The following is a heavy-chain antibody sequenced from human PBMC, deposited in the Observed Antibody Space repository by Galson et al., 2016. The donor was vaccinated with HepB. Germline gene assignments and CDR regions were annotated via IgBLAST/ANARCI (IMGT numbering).Heavy chain of an antibody. CDR1: GFTFSDYY. CDR2: IGMSDTTI. J-gene: IGHJ4*02. D-gene: IGHD3-9*01. V-gene: IGHV3-11*01. Sequence: SLRLSCAVSGFTFSDYYMTWIRQAPGKGLEWISYIGMSDTTIYYADSVKGRFPVSRDNANRSLYLQMNSLRAEDTAVYYCARTWYYSILSGYYPYFDDWGQGTLVTVSP. CDR3: ARTWYYSILSGYYPYFDD.